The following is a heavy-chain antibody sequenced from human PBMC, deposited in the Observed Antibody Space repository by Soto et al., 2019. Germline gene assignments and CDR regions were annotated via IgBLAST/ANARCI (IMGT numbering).Heavy chain of an antibody. Sequence: GASVKVSCKASGYTFTNFDINWVRQATGQGLEWMGWMNPNSGNTGYAQKFQGRVTMTRNTSINTAYMELSSLRSEDTAVYYCALAVAGSPAFDIWGQGTMVTVSS. D-gene: IGHD6-19*01. CDR2: MNPNSGNT. CDR3: ALAVAGSPAFDI. CDR1: GYTFTNFD. J-gene: IGHJ3*02. V-gene: IGHV1-8*01.